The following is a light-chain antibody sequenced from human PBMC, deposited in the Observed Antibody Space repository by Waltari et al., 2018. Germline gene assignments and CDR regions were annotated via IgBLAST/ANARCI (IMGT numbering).Light chain of an antibody. CDR2: TNS. CDR3: AAWDDRLTVVV. V-gene: IGLV1-47*01. J-gene: IGLJ2*01. Sequence: QSVLTQPPSASGPPGQRVTISCSGSSSNIGSNYVYWYQQLPGTAPKLLIYTNSERPSGVPDRFSGSKSCTSASLAISWLRSEDEGDYFCAAWDDRLTVVVFGGGTKLTVL. CDR1: SSNIGSNY.